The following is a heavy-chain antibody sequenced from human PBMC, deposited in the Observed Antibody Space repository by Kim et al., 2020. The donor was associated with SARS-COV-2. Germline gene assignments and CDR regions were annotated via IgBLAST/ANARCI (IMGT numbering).Heavy chain of an antibody. D-gene: IGHD3-22*01. V-gene: IGHV3-30*18. Sequence: GGSLRLSCAASGFTFSSYGMHWVRQAPGKGLEWVAVISYDGSNKYYADSVKGRFTISRDNSKNTLYLQMNSLRAEDTAVYYCAKDGGYYDSSGYAIDYWGQGTLVTVSS. J-gene: IGHJ4*02. CDR1: GFTFSSYG. CDR3: AKDGGYYDSSGYAIDY. CDR2: ISYDGSNK.